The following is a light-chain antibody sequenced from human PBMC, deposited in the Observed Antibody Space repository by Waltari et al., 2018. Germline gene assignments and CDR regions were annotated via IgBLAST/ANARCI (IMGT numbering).Light chain of an antibody. CDR2: DVV. V-gene: IGLV2-14*03. CDR3: SSRRSGSTLV. Sequence: QSALTQPPSVSGSPGQSTTVSCTGTSSDVGASHYVFCYQQHPGKAPKLIIYDVVKRPSGVSDRFSGSKSGNTASLTISGLQAEDEADYYCSSRRSGSTLVFGGGTKVTVL. J-gene: IGLJ3*02. CDR1: SSDVGASHY.